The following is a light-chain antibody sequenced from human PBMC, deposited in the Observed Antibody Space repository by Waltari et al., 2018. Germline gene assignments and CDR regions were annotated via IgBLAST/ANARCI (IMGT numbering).Light chain of an antibody. Sequence: QSVLTQPPSVSGAPGQRVTISCTGTRSDGGAHNADSWYQQHPGKAPKLVIYEVRKRPSGVPDRFSGSKSGNTASLTVSGLQAEDEADYYCSSYAGANNFRVFGGGTKLTVL. CDR2: EVR. CDR3: SSYAGANNFRV. V-gene: IGLV2-8*01. CDR1: RSDGGAHNA. J-gene: IGLJ3*02.